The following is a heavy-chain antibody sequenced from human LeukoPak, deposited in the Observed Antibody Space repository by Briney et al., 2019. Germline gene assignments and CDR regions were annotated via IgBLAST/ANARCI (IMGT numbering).Heavy chain of an antibody. Sequence: GGSLRLSCAASGFTFSSYWMHWVRQAPGKGLEWVSRINSDGSSTSYADSVKGRFTISRDNAKNTLYLQMNSLRAEDTAVYYCARDSYPGDAGWFDPWGQGTLVTVSS. CDR1: GFTFSSYW. D-gene: IGHD1-26*01. CDR2: INSDGSST. J-gene: IGHJ5*02. CDR3: ARDSYPGDAGWFDP. V-gene: IGHV3-74*01.